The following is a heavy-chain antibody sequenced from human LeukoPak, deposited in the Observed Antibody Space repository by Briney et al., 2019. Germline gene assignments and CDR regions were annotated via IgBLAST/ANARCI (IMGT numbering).Heavy chain of an antibody. CDR2: ISGSGGST. Sequence: RGSLRLSCSASGFTFSSYAMSWVRQAPGKGLEWVSAISGSGGSTYYADSVKGRFTISRDNSKNTLYLQMNSLRAEDTAVYYCAKARELRYFDWVGQFDYWGQGTLVTVSS. CDR1: GFTFSSYA. J-gene: IGHJ4*02. V-gene: IGHV3-23*01. CDR3: AKARELRYFDWVGQFDY. D-gene: IGHD3-9*01.